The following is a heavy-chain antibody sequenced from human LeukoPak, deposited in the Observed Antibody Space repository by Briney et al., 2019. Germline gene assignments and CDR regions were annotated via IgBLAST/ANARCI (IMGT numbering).Heavy chain of an antibody. CDR1: GGAITAYY. V-gene: IGHV4-59*08. D-gene: IGHD3-3*01. CDR2: IYYSGIT. Sequence: AETLSLTCTVSGGAITAYYWSWLRQPPGKGLEWIGYIYYSGITNYNPSLKSRVTMSVGTSKNHFYLKLSSVTAADTAVYFCARRMSPSGWFGPWGQGTLVTVSS. J-gene: IGHJ5*02. CDR3: ARRMSPSGWFGP.